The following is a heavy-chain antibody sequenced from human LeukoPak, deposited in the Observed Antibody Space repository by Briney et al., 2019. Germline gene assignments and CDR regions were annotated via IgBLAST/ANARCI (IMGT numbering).Heavy chain of an antibody. V-gene: IGHV1-69*13. D-gene: IGHD2-2*02. J-gene: IGHJ6*02. CDR3: ARDANQIVVVPAAIRGLVYYYYGMDV. CDR2: IIPIFGTA. Sequence: ASVKVSCKASGGTFSSYAISWVRQAPGQGLEWMGGIIPIFGTANYAQKFQGRVTITADESTSTAYMELSSLRSEDTAVYCCARDANQIVVVPAAIRGLVYYYYGMDVWGQGTTVTVSS. CDR1: GGTFSSYA.